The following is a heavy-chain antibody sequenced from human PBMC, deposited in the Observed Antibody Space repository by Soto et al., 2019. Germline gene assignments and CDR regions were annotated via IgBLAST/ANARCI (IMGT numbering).Heavy chain of an antibody. D-gene: IGHD3-10*02. Sequence: QVPLVESGGGVVQPGRSLRLACAASGFTFRNYGMHWVRQAPGKGLEWLAVIWYDGSNKYYADSVKGRFTISRDNSKNTLYLEMNSLRDEDTAVYYCARDVRSRRYDLWGQGTLVIVSS. CDR3: ARDVRSRRYDL. V-gene: IGHV3-33*01. CDR1: GFTFRNYG. CDR2: IWYDGSNK. J-gene: IGHJ5*02.